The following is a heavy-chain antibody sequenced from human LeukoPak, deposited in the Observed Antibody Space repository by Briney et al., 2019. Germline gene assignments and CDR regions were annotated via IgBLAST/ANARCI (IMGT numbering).Heavy chain of an antibody. D-gene: IGHD4-17*01. CDR3: AKDRNTVTTSWFDP. CDR2: ISGSGGRT. Sequence: GGSLRLSCAASGFTFRSYAMSWVRQAPGEGLEWVSAISGSGGRTYYADSVKGRFTISRDNSKNTLYLQMNSLRAEDTAVYYCAKDRNTVTTSWFDPWGQGTLVTVSS. CDR1: GFTFRSYA. J-gene: IGHJ5*02. V-gene: IGHV3-23*01.